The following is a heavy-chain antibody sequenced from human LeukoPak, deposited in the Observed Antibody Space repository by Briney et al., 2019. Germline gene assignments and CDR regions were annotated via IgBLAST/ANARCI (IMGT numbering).Heavy chain of an antibody. CDR1: GGSISSYY. D-gene: IGHD3-3*01. J-gene: IGHJ6*03. CDR3: ARVVPEDHVLRFLEWLPRSYMDV. CDR2: IYYSGST. V-gene: IGHV4-59*01. Sequence: DPSETLSLTCTVSGGSISSYYWSWIRQPPGKGLEWIGYIYYSGSTNYNPSLKSRVTISVGTSKNQFPLKLSSVTAADTAVYYCARVVPEDHVLRFLEWLPRSYMDVWGKGTTVTVSS.